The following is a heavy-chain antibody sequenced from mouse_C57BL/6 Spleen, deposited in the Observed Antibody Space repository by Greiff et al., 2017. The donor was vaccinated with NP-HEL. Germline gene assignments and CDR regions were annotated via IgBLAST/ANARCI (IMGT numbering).Heavy chain of an antibody. J-gene: IGHJ2*01. CDR3: TREGSNSLDY. D-gene: IGHD3-3*01. Sequence: QVQLQQSGAELVRPGASVTLSCKASGYTFTDYEMHWVKQTPVHGLEWIGAIDPETGGTAYNQKFKGKAILTADKSSSTAYMELRSLTSEDSAVYYCTREGSNSLDYWGQGTTLTVSS. V-gene: IGHV1-15*01. CDR2: IDPETGGT. CDR1: GYTFTDYE.